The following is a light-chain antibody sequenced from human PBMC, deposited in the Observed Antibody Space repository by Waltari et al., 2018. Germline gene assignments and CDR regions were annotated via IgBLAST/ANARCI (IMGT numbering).Light chain of an antibody. Sequence: DIVMTQSPDSLAVSLGERATIHCQSSQSVFSRPNSKNYLAWFQQKPGQPPKPLIYWASTRESGVPDRFSGSGSRTDFTLTISSLQAEDVAVYYCQQSYSSPRTFGQGTRVQIK. CDR1: QSVFSRPNSKNY. CDR3: QQSYSSPRT. J-gene: IGKJ1*01. CDR2: WAS. V-gene: IGKV4-1*01.